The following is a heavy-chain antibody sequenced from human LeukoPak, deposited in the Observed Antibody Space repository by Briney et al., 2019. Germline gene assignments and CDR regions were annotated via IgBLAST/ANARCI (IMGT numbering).Heavy chain of an antibody. Sequence: ASVKLSCKASGYTFTGYYIHWVRQAPGQGLEWMGWINPNNGGTKYAQKFQGRVSLTRDTSITTAYMELGRLRSDDTAVYYCARGSTHDYGDPLGYWGQGTLVTVSS. CDR2: INPNNGGT. CDR3: ARGSTHDYGDPLGY. V-gene: IGHV1-2*02. J-gene: IGHJ4*02. D-gene: IGHD4-17*01. CDR1: GYTFTGYY.